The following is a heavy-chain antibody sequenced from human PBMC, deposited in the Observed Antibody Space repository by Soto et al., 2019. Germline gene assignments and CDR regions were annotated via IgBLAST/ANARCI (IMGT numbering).Heavy chain of an antibody. Sequence: PSETLSLTCAVYGGSFSGYYWSWIRQPPGKGLEWIGEINHSGSTNYNPPLKSRVTISVDTSKNQFSLKLSSVTAADTAVYYCARVYTVTRYNWFDPWGQGTLVTVSS. CDR1: GGSFSGYY. D-gene: IGHD4-4*01. CDR2: INHSGST. J-gene: IGHJ5*02. CDR3: ARVYTVTRYNWFDP. V-gene: IGHV4-34*01.